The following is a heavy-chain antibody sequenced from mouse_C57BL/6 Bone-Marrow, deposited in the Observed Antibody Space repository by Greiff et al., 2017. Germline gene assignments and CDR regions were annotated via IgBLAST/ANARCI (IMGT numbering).Heavy chain of an antibody. CDR2: IWGVGST. CDR1: GFSLTSYG. V-gene: IGHV2-6*01. Sequence: LQESGPGLVAPSQSLSITCTVSGFSLTSYGVDWVRQSPGKGLEWLGVIWGVGSTNYNSALKSRLSISKDNSKSQVFLKMNSLQTDDTAMYYCASAPYGSSFAYWGQGTLVTVSA. D-gene: IGHD1-1*01. CDR3: ASAPYGSSFAY. J-gene: IGHJ3*01.